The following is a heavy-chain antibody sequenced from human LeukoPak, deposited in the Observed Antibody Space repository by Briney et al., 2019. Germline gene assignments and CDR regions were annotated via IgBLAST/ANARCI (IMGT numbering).Heavy chain of an antibody. V-gene: IGHV4-59*01. Sequence: ASETLSLTCTVSGDSISTYYWSWIRQPPGKGLEWIGYVYYSGSTNYTPSLKSRVTISINTSKNQFSLRLSPVTAADTAVYYCAGATSREAFDIWGQGTMVTVSS. CDR3: AGATSREAFDI. J-gene: IGHJ3*02. CDR1: GDSISTYY. D-gene: IGHD2-2*01. CDR2: VYYSGST.